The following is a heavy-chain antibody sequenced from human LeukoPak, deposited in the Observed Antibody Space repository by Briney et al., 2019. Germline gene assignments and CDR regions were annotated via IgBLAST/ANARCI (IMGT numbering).Heavy chain of an antibody. D-gene: IGHD3-10*01. CDR2: ISYDGSNK. V-gene: IGHV3-30-3*01. J-gene: IGHJ4*02. Sequence: GGSLRPSCAASGFTFSSYAMHWVRQAPGKGLEWVAVISYDGSNKYYADSVKGRFTISRDNSKNTLYLQMNSLRAEDTAVYYCARGEYYFDYWGQGTLVTVSS. CDR3: ARGEYYFDY. CDR1: GFTFSSYA.